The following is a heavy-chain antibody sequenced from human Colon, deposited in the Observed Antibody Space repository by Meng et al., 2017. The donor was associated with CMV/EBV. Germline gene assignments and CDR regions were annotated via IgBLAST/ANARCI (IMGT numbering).Heavy chain of an antibody. Sequence: GESLKISCAASGSSFSNSWMIWVRRAPGKGLEWVSSISGSSRDIYYADSVKGRFTISRDNAKNSMYLQMNSLRVEDTAVYYCAGDSSRYTVSGYWGQGTLVTVSS. CDR1: GSSFSNSW. J-gene: IGHJ4*02. V-gene: IGHV3-21*01. D-gene: IGHD2-2*01. CDR3: AGDSSRYTVSGY. CDR2: ISGSSRDI.